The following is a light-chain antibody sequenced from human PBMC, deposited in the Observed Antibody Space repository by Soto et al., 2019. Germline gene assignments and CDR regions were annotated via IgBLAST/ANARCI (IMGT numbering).Light chain of an antibody. Sequence: EVVLTQSPGTLSLSPGERATLSCRASQSVSSSYLVCYQQKTGLAPRLLMYSASSRAAGIPDRFSGRGTGTDFTLTISRLEPEDFAVYYCQQCGTSPPTCGQGTKVEIE. V-gene: IGKV3-20*01. CDR2: SAS. CDR3: QQCGTSPPT. CDR1: QSVSSSY. J-gene: IGKJ1*01.